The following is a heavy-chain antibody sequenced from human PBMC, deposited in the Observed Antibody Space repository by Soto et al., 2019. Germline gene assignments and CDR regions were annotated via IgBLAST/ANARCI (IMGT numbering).Heavy chain of an antibody. CDR2: IKQDGSEE. V-gene: IGHV3-7*01. Sequence: EVQLVESGGGLVQPGGSLRLSCVDSGFAFSSYWMSWVRQAPVKGLEWVGNIKQDGSEENYVDSLKGRVTISRDNAKNSMYLQMNSRRVEDTAVYYCARIAATGRGWDVWGQGTTVVVSS. CDR3: ARIAATGRGWDV. CDR1: GFAFSSYW. J-gene: IGHJ6*02. D-gene: IGHD6-13*01.